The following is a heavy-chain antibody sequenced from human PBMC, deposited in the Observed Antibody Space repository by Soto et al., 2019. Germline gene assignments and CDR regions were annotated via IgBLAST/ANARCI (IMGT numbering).Heavy chain of an antibody. V-gene: IGHV3-21*01. CDR3: ARDRVTMIVVVITDYYYGMDV. Sequence: GGSLRLSCAASGFTFSSYSMNWVRQAPGKGLEWVSSISSSSSYIYYADSVKGRFTISRDNAKNSLYLQMNSLRAEDTAVYYCARDRVTMIVVVITDYYYGMDVWGQGTTVTVSS. J-gene: IGHJ6*02. CDR2: ISSSSSYI. CDR1: GFTFSSYS. D-gene: IGHD3-22*01.